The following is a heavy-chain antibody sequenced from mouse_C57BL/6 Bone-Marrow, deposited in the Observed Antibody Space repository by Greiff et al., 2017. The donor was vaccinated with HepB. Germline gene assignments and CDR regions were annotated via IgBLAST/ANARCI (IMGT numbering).Heavy chain of an antibody. CDR3: AGPRIYSGSNTFAY. J-gene: IGHJ2*01. Sequence: EVQLQESGAELVRPGSSVKMSCKTSGYTFTSYGINWVKQRPGQGLEWIGYIYIGNGYTEYNEKFKGKATLTSDTSSSTAYMQLTSLTSEDSAIYFCAGPRIYSGSNTFAYWGQGTTPTVSP. CDR1: GYTFTSYG. CDR2: IYIGNGYT. D-gene: IGHD1-1*01. V-gene: IGHV1-58*01.